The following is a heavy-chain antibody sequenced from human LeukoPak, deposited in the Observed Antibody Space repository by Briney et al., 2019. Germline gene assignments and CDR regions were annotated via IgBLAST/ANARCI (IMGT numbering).Heavy chain of an antibody. CDR2: IYHSGSS. Sequence: SETLSLTCTVSGGSISSSSYYWGWIRQPPGKGLEWIGSIYHSGSSYYNPSLKSRVTISVDTSKNQFSLKLSSVTAADTAVYYCARGGGTGYYRVYFDYWGQGTLVTVSS. J-gene: IGHJ4*02. V-gene: IGHV4-39*07. CDR1: GGSISSSSYY. CDR3: ARGGGTGYYRVYFDY. D-gene: IGHD3-9*01.